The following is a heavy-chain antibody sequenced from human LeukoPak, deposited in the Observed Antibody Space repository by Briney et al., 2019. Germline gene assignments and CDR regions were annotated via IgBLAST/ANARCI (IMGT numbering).Heavy chain of an antibody. Sequence: SVKVSCKASGGTFSSYAISWVRQAPGQGLEWMGGIIPIFGTANYAQKLQGRVTITADESTSTAYMELSSLRSEDTAVYYCARRLGYCTNGVCYSWYFDLWGRGTLVTVSS. V-gene: IGHV1-69*13. J-gene: IGHJ2*01. CDR1: GGTFSSYA. CDR2: IIPIFGTA. CDR3: ARRLGYCTNGVCYSWYFDL. D-gene: IGHD2-8*01.